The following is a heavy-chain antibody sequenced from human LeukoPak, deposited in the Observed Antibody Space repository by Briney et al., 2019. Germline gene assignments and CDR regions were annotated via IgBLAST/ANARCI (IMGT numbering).Heavy chain of an antibody. Sequence: GGSLRLSCAASGFTFSSYSMNWVRQAPGKGLEWDSSITSSSSHIYYADSVKGRFTISRDNAKNSLFLQMNSLRADDTAVYYCARTWKYYFDNWGQGTLVTVSS. D-gene: IGHD1-1*01. CDR1: GFTFSSYS. J-gene: IGHJ4*02. CDR3: ARTWKYYFDN. CDR2: ITSSSSHI. V-gene: IGHV3-21*01.